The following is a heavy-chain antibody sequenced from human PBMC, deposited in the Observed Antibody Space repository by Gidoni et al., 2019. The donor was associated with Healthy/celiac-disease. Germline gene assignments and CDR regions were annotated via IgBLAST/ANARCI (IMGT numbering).Heavy chain of an antibody. CDR3: ARTDLYGGNSGFDY. J-gene: IGHJ4*02. V-gene: IGHV3-13*01. D-gene: IGHD4-17*01. Sequence: EVQLVESGGGLVQPGGSLRLSCAASGFTFSSYDMHWVRQATGKGLEWVSAIGTAGDTYYPGSVKGRFTISRENAKNSLYLQMNSLRAGDTAVYYCARTDLYGGNSGFDYWGQGTLVTVSS. CDR1: GFTFSSYD. CDR2: IGTAGDT.